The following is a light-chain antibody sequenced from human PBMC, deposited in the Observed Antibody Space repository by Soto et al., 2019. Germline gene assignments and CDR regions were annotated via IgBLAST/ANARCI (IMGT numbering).Light chain of an antibody. CDR1: QSVTIN. Sequence: ETLMTQSPVTLSVSPWERATLSCRASQSVTINLAWYHQKPGQAPRLLIYGASSRATGIPDRFSGSGSGTDFTLTISRLEPEDFAVYYCQQYGSSLWTFGQGTKVDIK. CDR2: GAS. V-gene: IGKV3-20*01. J-gene: IGKJ1*01. CDR3: QQYGSSLWT.